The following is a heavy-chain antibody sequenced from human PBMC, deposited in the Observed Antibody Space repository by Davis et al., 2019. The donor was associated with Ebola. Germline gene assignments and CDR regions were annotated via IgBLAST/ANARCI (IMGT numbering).Heavy chain of an antibody. Sequence: PGGSLRLSCAASGFIFRNYAMHWVRQAPGKGLEWVAVVSHSERERFYADSVKGRFTITRDNSENTLYLQMDSLTADDPSVYYCARAGFDEVLDYWGQGTPVTVSS. CDR2: VSHSERER. CDR1: GFIFRNYA. J-gene: IGHJ4*02. V-gene: IGHV3-30*04. D-gene: IGHD3-3*01. CDR3: ARAGFDEVLDY.